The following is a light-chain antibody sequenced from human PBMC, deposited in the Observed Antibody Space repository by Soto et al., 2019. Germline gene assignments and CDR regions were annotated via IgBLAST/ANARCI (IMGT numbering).Light chain of an antibody. CDR3: QQYGISPFT. J-gene: IGKJ4*01. CDR2: GAS. Sequence: EVVLTQSPGTLSLSPGARATLSCRASQFVSSTYLAWYQQRPGQAPRLLIYGASSRATGIPDRFSGGESETDFTLTISRLESEDSAVYYCQQYGISPFTFGGGTKLEI. CDR1: QFVSSTY. V-gene: IGKV3-20*01.